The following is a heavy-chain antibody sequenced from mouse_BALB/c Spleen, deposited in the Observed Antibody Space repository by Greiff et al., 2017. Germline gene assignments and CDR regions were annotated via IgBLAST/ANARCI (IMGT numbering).Heavy chain of an antibody. D-gene: IGHD2-4*01. Sequence: VQLQQSGAELVKPGASVKLSCTASGFNIKDTYMHWVKQRPEQGLEWIGRIDPANGNTKYDPKFQGKATITADTSSNTAYLQLSSLTSEDTAVYYCTRSRDYGGYAMDYWGQGTSVTVSS. J-gene: IGHJ4*01. CDR3: TRSRDYGGYAMDY. V-gene: IGHV14-3*02. CDR2: IDPANGNT. CDR1: GFNIKDTY.